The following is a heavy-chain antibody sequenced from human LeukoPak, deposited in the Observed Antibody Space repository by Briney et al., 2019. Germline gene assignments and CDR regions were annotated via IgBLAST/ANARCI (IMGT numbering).Heavy chain of an antibody. J-gene: IGHJ3*02. V-gene: IGHV4-34*01. Sequence: SETLSLTCAVYGGSFSGYYWSWIRQPPGKGLEWIGEINHSGSTNYNPSLKSRVSISVDTSKNQFSLKLTSLTAADTAVYYCAKSARGHNPRGWEPDAFDIWGQGTMVTVSS. CDR3: AKSARGHNPRGWEPDAFDI. CDR2: INHSGST. D-gene: IGHD6-19*01. CDR1: GGSFSGYY.